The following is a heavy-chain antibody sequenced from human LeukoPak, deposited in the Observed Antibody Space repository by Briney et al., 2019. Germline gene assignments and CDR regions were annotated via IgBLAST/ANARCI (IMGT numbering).Heavy chain of an antibody. CDR2: FDPRDDET. Sequence: ASVKVSCKVSGYSLSELSTHWVRQAPGQGLEWMGGFDPRDDETIYAQKFQGRVTMTEDTSTDTAYLELSSLRSEDTAVYFCATEKDLLLDSWGQGTPVTVSS. V-gene: IGHV1-24*01. J-gene: IGHJ5*01. D-gene: IGHD1-26*01. CDR1: GYSLSELS. CDR3: ATEKDLLLDS.